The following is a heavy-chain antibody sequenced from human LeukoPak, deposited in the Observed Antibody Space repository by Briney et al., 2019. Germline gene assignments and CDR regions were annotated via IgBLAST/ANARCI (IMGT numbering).Heavy chain of an antibody. CDR1: GGSFSGYY. V-gene: IGHV4-34*01. J-gene: IGHJ4*02. CDR3: ARGPLPVISNYIAAQVYFDY. CDR2: INHSGST. Sequence: SETLSLTCAVYGGSFSGYYWSWIRQPPGKGLEWIGEINHSGSTNYNPSLKSRVTISVDTSKNQFSLKLSSVTAADTAVYYCARGPLPVISNYIAAQVYFDYWGQGTLVTVSS. D-gene: IGHD6-6*01.